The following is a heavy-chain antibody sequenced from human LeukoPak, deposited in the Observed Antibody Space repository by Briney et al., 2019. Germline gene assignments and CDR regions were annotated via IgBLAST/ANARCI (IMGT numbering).Heavy chain of an antibody. V-gene: IGHV3-23*01. CDR3: AKLRDIVVVTAIFDY. J-gene: IGHJ4*02. D-gene: IGHD2-21*02. CDR1: GFTFSSYA. CDR2: ISGSGGST. Sequence: PGGSLRLSCAASGFTFSSYAMSWVRQAPGKGLEWVSAISGSGGSTYYADSVKGRFTISRDNSKNTLYLQMNSLRAEDTAVYYCAKLRDIVVVTAIFDYWGQGTLVTVSS.